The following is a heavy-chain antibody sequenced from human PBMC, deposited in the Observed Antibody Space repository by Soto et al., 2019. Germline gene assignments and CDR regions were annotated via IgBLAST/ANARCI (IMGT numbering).Heavy chain of an antibody. CDR3: AKDLSRYREQQLVPRVGYFDY. CDR2: ISGSGGST. D-gene: IGHD6-13*01. Sequence: PGGSLRLSCAASGFTFSSYAMSWVRQAPGKGLEWVSAISGSGGSTYYADSVKGRFTISRDNSKNTLYLQMNSLRAEDTAVYYCAKDLSRYREQQLVPRVGYFDYWGQGTLVTVSS. V-gene: IGHV3-23*01. CDR1: GFTFSSYA. J-gene: IGHJ4*02.